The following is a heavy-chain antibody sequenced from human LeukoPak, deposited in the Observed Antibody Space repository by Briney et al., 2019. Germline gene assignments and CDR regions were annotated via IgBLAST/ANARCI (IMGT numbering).Heavy chain of an antibody. Sequence: SVKVSCKASGYTFTSYDISWVRQAPGQGFEWMGGITPIFGTANFAQKFQGRVSITADESTSTAFMELSSLRSEDTAVYYCAREWGLESSGYYYAYWGQGTLVTVSS. J-gene: IGHJ4*02. CDR3: AREWGLESSGYYYAY. CDR1: GYTFTSYD. D-gene: IGHD3-22*01. V-gene: IGHV1-69*13. CDR2: ITPIFGTA.